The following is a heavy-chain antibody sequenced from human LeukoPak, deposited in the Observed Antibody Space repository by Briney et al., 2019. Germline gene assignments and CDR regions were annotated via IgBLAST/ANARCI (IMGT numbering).Heavy chain of an antibody. Sequence: DPGGSLRLSCAASGFTFNSYAMHWVRQGPGKGLEWVAVMAHDGSNIYYAGSVQGRFTISRDNSKNTLYLQMNSLRAEDTAVYYCARDIAVAGTSLHYWGQGTLVTVSS. CDR3: ARDIAVAGTSLHY. J-gene: IGHJ4*02. CDR2: MAHDGSNI. V-gene: IGHV3-30-3*01. D-gene: IGHD6-19*01. CDR1: GFTFNSYA.